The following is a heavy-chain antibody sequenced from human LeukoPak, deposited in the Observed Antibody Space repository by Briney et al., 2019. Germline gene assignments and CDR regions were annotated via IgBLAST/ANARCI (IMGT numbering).Heavy chain of an antibody. Sequence: SETLSLTCTVSGYSISSGYYWGWIRQPPGKGLEWIGSIYHSGSTYYNPSLKSRVTISVDTSKNQFSLKLSSVTAADTAVYYCARDRGDYTKDWFDPWGQGTLVTVSS. CDR3: ARDRGDYTKDWFDP. CDR1: GYSISSGYY. CDR2: IYHSGST. V-gene: IGHV4-38-2*02. D-gene: IGHD4-17*01. J-gene: IGHJ5*02.